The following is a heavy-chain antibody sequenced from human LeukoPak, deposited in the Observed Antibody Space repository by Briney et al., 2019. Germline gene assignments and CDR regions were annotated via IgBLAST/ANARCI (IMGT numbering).Heavy chain of an antibody. J-gene: IGHJ4*02. V-gene: IGHV3-66*01. D-gene: IGHD6-13*01. CDR1: GLTVSSNY. CDR2: IYSGGST. CDR3: ARDPGTAAAGVSDDY. Sequence: GSLRLYCAASGLTVSSNYMSWVRQAPGNGLEWVSVIYSGGSTYYADSVKGRFTISRDNSKNTLYLQMNSLRAEDTAVYYCARDPGTAAAGVSDDYWGQGTLVTVSS.